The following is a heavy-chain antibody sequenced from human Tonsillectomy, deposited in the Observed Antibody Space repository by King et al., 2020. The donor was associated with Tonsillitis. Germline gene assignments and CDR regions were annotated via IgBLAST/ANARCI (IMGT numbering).Heavy chain of an antibody. J-gene: IGHJ4*02. V-gene: IGHV3-7*03. CDR1: GFTFSSYW. Sequence: VQLVESGGGLVQPGGSLRLSCAASGFTFSSYWMSWVRQAPGKGLEWVANIKQDGSEKYYVDSVKGRFTISRDNAKNSLYLQMNSLRAEDTAVYYCARAAYYYDSSGYFEYWGQGTLVTVSS. CDR3: ARAAYYYDSSGYFEY. CDR2: IKQDGSEK. D-gene: IGHD3-22*01.